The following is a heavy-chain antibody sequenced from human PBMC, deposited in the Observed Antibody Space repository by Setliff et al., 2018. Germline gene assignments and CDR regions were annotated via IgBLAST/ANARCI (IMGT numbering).Heavy chain of an antibody. J-gene: IGHJ3*02. CDR3: ARTMYSSSWYGAFDI. CDR2: IHYSGSP. D-gene: IGHD6-13*01. V-gene: IGHV4-59*01. CDR1: GGSISSYY. Sequence: PSETLSLTCTVSGGSISSYYWNWIRQPPGKGLEWIGYIHYSGSPNYHPSPKSRVSTSVDTSQNQISLKLSSVTAADTAVYYCARTMYSSSWYGAFDIWGQGTMVTVS.